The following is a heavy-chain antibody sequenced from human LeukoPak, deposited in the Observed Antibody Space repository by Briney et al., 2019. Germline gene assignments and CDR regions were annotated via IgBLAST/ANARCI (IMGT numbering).Heavy chain of an antibody. J-gene: IGHJ6*03. CDR2: IRYDGSNK. CDR3: AKGPLAPLYYMDV. V-gene: IGHV3-30*02. CDR1: GFTFSSCG. Sequence: GGSLRLSCAASGFTFSSCGMHWVRQAPGKGLEWVAFIRYDGSNKYYADSVKGRFTISRDNSKNTLYLQMNSLRAEDTAVYYCAKGPLAPLYYMDVWGKGTTVTVSS.